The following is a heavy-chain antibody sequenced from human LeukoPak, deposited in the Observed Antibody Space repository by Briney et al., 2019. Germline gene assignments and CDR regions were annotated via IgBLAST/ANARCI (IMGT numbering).Heavy chain of an antibody. CDR3: AKDTSGGTFDY. J-gene: IGHJ4*02. D-gene: IGHD3-10*01. V-gene: IGHV3-21*01. CDR2: ISSSSSYI. CDR1: GITFSSYS. Sequence: GGSLRLSCAASGITFSSYSMNWVRQAPGKGLEWVSSISSSSSYIYYADSVKGRFTISRDNSKNTLYLQMNSLRAEDTAVYYCAKDTSGGTFDYWGQGTLVTVSS.